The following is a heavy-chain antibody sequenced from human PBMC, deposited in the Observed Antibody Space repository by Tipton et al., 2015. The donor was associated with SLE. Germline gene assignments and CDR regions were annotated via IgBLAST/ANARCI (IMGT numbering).Heavy chain of an antibody. CDR2: ISYSETT. CDR1: GGSIRSHY. V-gene: IGHV4-59*11. D-gene: IGHD2-15*01. CDR3: AGAWQGYCSGGTCYVLGY. J-gene: IGHJ4*02. Sequence: TLSLTCTVSGGSIRSHYWSWIRQPPGKGLEWIGYISYSETTNYNPSLKSRVTISVDTSKNQFSLKLRSVTAADTAVYYCAGAWQGYCSGGTCYVLGYWGQGTLVTVSS.